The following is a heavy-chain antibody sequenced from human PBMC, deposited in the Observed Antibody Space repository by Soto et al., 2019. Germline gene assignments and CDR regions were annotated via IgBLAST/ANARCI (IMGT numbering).Heavy chain of an antibody. CDR3: PTRATMRICGLIIDNGIWFDR. D-gene: IGHD3-22*01. CDR2: IYWDGDK. Sequence: QINLIESGPTLVKPTQTLTLTCTFSGFSLSTSRAAVGWVRQPPGRALEWLALIYWDGDKRYNASLGNRLPITKDTSMNQVVLTLINADPAATGTDNCPTRATMRICGLIIDNGIWFDRWGQGTRVIVSS. V-gene: IGHV2-5*02. CDR1: GFSLSTSRAA. J-gene: IGHJ5*02.